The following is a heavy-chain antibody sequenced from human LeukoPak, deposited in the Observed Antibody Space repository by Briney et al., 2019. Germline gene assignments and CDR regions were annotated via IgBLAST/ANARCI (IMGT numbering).Heavy chain of an antibody. J-gene: IGHJ6*02. CDR3: ARDWGYCSSTSCPWVYGMDV. CDR1: GYTFTTYY. D-gene: IGHD2-2*01. CDR2: INPTAGTT. V-gene: IGHV1-46*01. Sequence: ASVKVCCKASGYTFTTYYMYWVRQATGQGLEWLGLINPTAGTTAYAQKCQGRVAMTRDTSTSTVYMELSSLTSEDTAVYYCARDWGYCSSTSCPWVYGMDVWGQGTTVTVSS.